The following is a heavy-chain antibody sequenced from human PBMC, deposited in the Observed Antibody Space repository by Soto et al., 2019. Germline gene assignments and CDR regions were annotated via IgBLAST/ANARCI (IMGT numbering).Heavy chain of an antibody. CDR1: GFSFSSYW. Sequence: GGSLRLSCAASGFSFSSYWMTWVRQAPGKGLEWVANIKHDESEIFYVDSVKGRFTISRDNAMHSLYLQMSGLRVEDTAVYSCARTDYYHSGILDYLGQGTLVTVSS. V-gene: IGHV3-7*01. J-gene: IGHJ4*02. CDR2: IKHDESEI. D-gene: IGHD3-10*01. CDR3: ARTDYYHSGILDY.